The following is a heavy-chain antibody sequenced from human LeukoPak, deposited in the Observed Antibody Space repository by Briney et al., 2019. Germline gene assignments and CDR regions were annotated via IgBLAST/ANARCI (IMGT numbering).Heavy chain of an antibody. Sequence: GGSLRLSCAASGFTFSSYSMNWVRQAPGKGLEWVSSISSSSSHIYYADSVKGRFTISRDNAKNSLYLQMNSLRAEDTAVFYCARGRHGFGELGYGMDVWGQGTTVSVSS. D-gene: IGHD3-10*01. CDR2: ISSSSSHI. V-gene: IGHV3-21*01. J-gene: IGHJ6*02. CDR3: ARGRHGFGELGYGMDV. CDR1: GFTFSSYS.